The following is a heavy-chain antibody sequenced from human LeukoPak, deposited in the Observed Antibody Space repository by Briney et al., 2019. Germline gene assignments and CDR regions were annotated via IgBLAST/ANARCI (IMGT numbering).Heavy chain of an antibody. CDR2: MNDDGTYT. CDR1: GFTINREW. CDR3: AREVGTPPGFDN. Sequence: PGGSLRLSCAASGFTINREWMHWVRQVPGQGLVWVSRMNDDGTYTAYADSVNGRFTISRDNSKNTLYLQMNSLRVEDTAVYYCAREVGTPPGFDNWGQGTLVTVSS. V-gene: IGHV3-74*01. J-gene: IGHJ4*02. D-gene: IGHD1-26*01.